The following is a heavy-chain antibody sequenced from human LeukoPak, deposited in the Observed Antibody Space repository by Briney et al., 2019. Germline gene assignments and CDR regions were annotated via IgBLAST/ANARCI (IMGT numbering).Heavy chain of an antibody. V-gene: IGHV4-38-2*02. CDR3: ARSDTADAFDI. Sequence: SETLSLTCTVSDSSITSDFYWGWLRQPPGKGLEWIGSFYNNGKTYYKPSLESRVTISVDTSKNQFSLKLSSVTAADTAVYYCARSDTADAFDIWGQGTMVTVSS. CDR1: DSSITSDFY. J-gene: IGHJ3*02. D-gene: IGHD5-18*01. CDR2: FYNNGKT.